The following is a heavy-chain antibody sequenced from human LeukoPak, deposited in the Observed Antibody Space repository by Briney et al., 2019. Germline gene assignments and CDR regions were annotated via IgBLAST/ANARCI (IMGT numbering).Heavy chain of an antibody. CDR1: GGSISSGGYY. V-gene: IGHV4-31*03. J-gene: IGHJ4*02. D-gene: IGHD3-3*01. CDR3: ARRRGYYDFWSGYYEVGEIDY. CDR2: IYYSGST. Sequence: PSETLSLTCTVPGGSISSGGYYWSWIRQHPGKGLEWIGYIYYSGSTYYNPSLKSRVTISVDTSKNQFSLKLSSVTAADTAVYYCARRRGYYDFWSGYYEVGEIDYWGQGTLVTVSS.